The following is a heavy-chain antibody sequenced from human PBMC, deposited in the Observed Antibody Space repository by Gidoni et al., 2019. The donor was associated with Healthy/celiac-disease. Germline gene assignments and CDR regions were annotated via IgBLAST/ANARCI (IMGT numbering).Heavy chain of an antibody. CDR2: IYTSGST. J-gene: IGHJ3*02. D-gene: IGHD3-10*01. CDR1: GGSISSGSYY. V-gene: IGHV4-61*02. Sequence: QVQLQESGPGLVKPSQTLSHTPTVSGGSISSGSYYWSWIRQPAGKGLEWIGRIYTSGSTNYNPYLKSRVTISVDTSKNQFSLKLSSVTAADTAWYYCARIRKGSAGAFDIWGQGTMVTVSS. CDR3: ARIRKGSAGAFDI.